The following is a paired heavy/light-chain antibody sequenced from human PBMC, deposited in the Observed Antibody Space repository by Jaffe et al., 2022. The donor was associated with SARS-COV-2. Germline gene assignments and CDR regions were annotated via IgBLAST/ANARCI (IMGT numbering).Heavy chain of an antibody. V-gene: IGHV1-69*08. Sequence: QVQLVQSGAEVKKPGSSVKVSCKASGGTFSSYTISWVRQAPGQGLEWMGRIIPILGIANYAQKFQGRVTITADKSTSTAYMELSSLRSEDTAVYYCARDGIAAPVPRPEDYYYYGMDVWGQGTTVTVSS. CDR2: IIPILGIA. CDR1: GGTFSSYT. J-gene: IGHJ6*02. D-gene: IGHD6-6*01. CDR3: ARDGIAAPVPRPEDYYYYGMDV.
Light chain of an antibody. Sequence: DIVMTQTPLSLSVTPGQPASISCKSSQSLLHSDGKTYLYWYLQKPGQPPQLLIYEVSNRFSGVPDRFSGSGSGTDFTLKISRVEAEDVGVYYCMQSIQLPTFGQGTRLEIK. V-gene: IGKV2D-29*01. J-gene: IGKJ5*01. CDR2: EVS. CDR3: MQSIQLPT. CDR1: QSLLHSDGKTY.